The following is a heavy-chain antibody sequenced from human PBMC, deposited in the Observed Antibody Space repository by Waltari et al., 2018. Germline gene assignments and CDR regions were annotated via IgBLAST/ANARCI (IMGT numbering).Heavy chain of an antibody. V-gene: IGHV4-38-2*01. CDR1: GYSISRGYY. J-gene: IGHJ3*01. CDR3: ARLLNGAFDF. Sequence: QVQLQESGPGLEKPSETLSLTCAVSGYSISRGYYGGGVRQPPGKGLEWIGRIYHSGGTYYNPALKSRVTMSVDTPKNQFSLKLSSVTTADTAVYYCARLLNGAFDFWGQGTMVTVSS. CDR2: IYHSGGT. D-gene: IGHD2-8*01.